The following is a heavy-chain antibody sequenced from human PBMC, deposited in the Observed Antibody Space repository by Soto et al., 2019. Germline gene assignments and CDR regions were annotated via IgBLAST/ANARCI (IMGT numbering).Heavy chain of an antibody. CDR1: GYIFSHYW. D-gene: IGHD2-15*01. J-gene: IGHJ4*02. CDR3: ASSVVVPSTLNYFDY. V-gene: IGHV5-51*01. CDR2: IFPCDSDT. Sequence: GSLEVSCKCSGYIFSHYWIAVVRQMAGEGLEWMGIIFPCDSDTKYSPSFQGQVTNSAGKSISTAYLQWSRLQASDTAMYYCASSVVVPSTLNYFDYGGQGSLVTAPQ.